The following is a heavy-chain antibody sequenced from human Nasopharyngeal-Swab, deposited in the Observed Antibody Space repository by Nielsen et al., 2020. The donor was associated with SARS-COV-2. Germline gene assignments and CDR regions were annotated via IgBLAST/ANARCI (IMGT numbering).Heavy chain of an antibody. CDR3: AKRGAFLEILTGYPPIDY. CDR2: ISYEGSIK. CDR1: GFTFNNHG. Sequence: GESLKISCAASGFTFNNHGMHWVRQAPGKGLERVAVISYEGSIKHYGDSVKRRFTISRDNSKNTLYLQMNSLRAEDTAMYYCAKRGAFLEILTGYPPIDYWGQGTLVTVSS. J-gene: IGHJ4*02. V-gene: IGHV3-30*18. D-gene: IGHD3-9*01.